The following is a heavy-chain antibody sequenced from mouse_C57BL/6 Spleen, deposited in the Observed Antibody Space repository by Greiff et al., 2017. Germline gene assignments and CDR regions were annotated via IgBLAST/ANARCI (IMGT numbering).Heavy chain of an antibody. CDR3: AKTGGDYDYGYFDY. CDR1: GFTLTSYG. D-gene: IGHD2-4*01. V-gene: IGHV2-3*01. J-gene: IGHJ2*01. Sequence: QVQLQQSGPGLVAPSQSLSITCTVSGFTLTSYGVSWVRQPPGQGLEWLGVIGGDGSATYHSALISRLSIRKDNSKSQVFLTLNSLHTDDTATYYCAKTGGDYDYGYFDYWGQGTTLTVSS. CDR2: IGGDGSA.